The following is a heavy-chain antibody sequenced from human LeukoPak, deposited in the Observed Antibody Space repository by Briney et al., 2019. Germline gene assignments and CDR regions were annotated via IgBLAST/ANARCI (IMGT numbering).Heavy chain of an antibody. CDR1: GFTFSSYG. D-gene: IGHD3-9*01. CDR3: AKAPDYDILTGRFDH. V-gene: IGHV3-30*18. J-gene: IGHJ4*02. Sequence: GGSVRLSCAASGFTFSSYGMHWVRQAPGKGLEWVAVISYDGSNKYYADSVKGRFTISRDNSKNTLYLQMNSLRAEDTAVYYCAKAPDYDILTGRFDHWGQGTLVTVSS. CDR2: ISYDGSNK.